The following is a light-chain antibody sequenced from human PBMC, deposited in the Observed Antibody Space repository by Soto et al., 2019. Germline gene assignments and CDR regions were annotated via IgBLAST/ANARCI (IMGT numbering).Light chain of an antibody. V-gene: IGLV2-11*01. Sequence: QSVLTQPRSVSGSPGQSVAISCTGTSSDVGDYSFVSWYQQHPGKAPKLMIYDVSKRPSGVPDRFSGSKSGNTASLIISVLQTDDKADSYCCSYAANFLVLGGGTKLTVL. CDR1: SSDVGDYSF. J-gene: IGLJ2*01. CDR2: DVS. CDR3: CSYAANFLV.